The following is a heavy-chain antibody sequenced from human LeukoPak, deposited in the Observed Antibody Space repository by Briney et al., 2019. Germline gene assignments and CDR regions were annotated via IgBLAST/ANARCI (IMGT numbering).Heavy chain of an antibody. Sequence: GGSLRLSCAASGFTFSSYGMHWVRQAPGKGLEWVAVIWYDGSNKYYADSVKGRFTISRDNSKNTLYLQMNSLRAEDTAVYYCAKLGRDYGSGSYYEYDYWGQGTLVTVSS. CDR1: GFTFSSYG. CDR3: AKLGRDYGSGSYYEYDY. V-gene: IGHV3-33*06. CDR2: IWYDGSNK. D-gene: IGHD3-10*01. J-gene: IGHJ4*02.